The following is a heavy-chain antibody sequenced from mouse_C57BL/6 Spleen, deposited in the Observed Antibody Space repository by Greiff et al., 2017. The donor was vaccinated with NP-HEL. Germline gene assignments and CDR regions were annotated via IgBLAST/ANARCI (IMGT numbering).Heavy chain of an antibody. CDR2: IYPSDSET. V-gene: IGHV1-61*01. Sequence: QVQLKQPGAELVRPGSSVKLSCKASGYTFTSYWMDWVKQRPGQGLEWIGNIYPSDSETHYNQKFKDKATLTVDKSSSTAYMQLSSLTSEDSAVYYCARSYITTVVARFDYWGQGTTLTVSS. D-gene: IGHD1-1*01. CDR1: GYTFTSYW. J-gene: IGHJ2*01. CDR3: ARSYITTVVARFDY.